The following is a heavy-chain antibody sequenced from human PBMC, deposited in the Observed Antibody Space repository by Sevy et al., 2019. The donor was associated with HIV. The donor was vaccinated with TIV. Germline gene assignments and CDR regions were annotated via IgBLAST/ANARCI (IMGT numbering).Heavy chain of an antibody. Sequence: ASVKVSCKVSGYTLTKLSMHWVRQAPGKGLEWMGSFDPEDGETIYAQKFQGRVTMTEDTSTDTAYMELSSLISEDTAMYYCATTKDYYDSSGYPFDYWGQGTLVTVSS. CDR1: GYTLTKLS. CDR3: ATTKDYYDSSGYPFDY. CDR2: FDPEDGET. D-gene: IGHD3-22*01. J-gene: IGHJ4*02. V-gene: IGHV1-24*01.